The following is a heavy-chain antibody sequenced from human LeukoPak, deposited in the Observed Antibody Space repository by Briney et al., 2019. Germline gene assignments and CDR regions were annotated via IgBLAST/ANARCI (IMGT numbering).Heavy chain of an antibody. V-gene: IGHV3-23*01. D-gene: IGHD6-13*01. J-gene: IGHJ6*02. CDR1: GFTFSSYA. CDR3: ARGGSSWRSYYGMDV. Sequence: GGSLRLSCAASGFTFSSYAMSWVRQAPGKGLEWVSAISGSGGSTYYADSVKGRFTISRDNAKNTLYLQMNSLRAEDTAVYYCARGGSSWRSYYGMDVWGQGTMVTVSS. CDR2: ISGSGGST.